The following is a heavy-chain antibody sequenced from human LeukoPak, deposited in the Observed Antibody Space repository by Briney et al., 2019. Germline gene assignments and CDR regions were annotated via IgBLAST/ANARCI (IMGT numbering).Heavy chain of an antibody. CDR2: INHSGST. D-gene: IGHD6-13*01. J-gene: IGHJ4*02. CDR1: GGSFSGYY. V-gene: IGHV4-34*01. Sequence: KPSETLSLTCAVYGGSFSGYYWSWIRQPLGKGLEWIGEINHSGSTNYNPSLKSRVTISVDTSKNQFSLKLSSVTAADTAVYYCARDFSTYSSSWDYWGQGTLVTVSS. CDR3: ARDFSTYSSSWDY.